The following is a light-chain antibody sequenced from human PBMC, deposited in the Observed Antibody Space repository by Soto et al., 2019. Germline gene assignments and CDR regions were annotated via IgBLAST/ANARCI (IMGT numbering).Light chain of an antibody. CDR2: AAS. V-gene: IGKV1-39*01. CDR3: QQSYSTHLT. Sequence: DIQMTQSPSSLSASVGDRVTITCRASQSISSYLNWYQQKPGKAPKLLIYAASSLHSGVPSRFSGSGSGTDFTLTISSLQPEDFATYYCQQSYSTHLTFGQGTKVETK. CDR1: QSISSY. J-gene: IGKJ1*01.